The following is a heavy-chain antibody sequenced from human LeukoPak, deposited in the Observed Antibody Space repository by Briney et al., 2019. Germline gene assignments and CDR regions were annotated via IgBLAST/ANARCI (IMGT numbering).Heavy chain of an antibody. D-gene: IGHD3-10*01. CDR3: ARGRFVTMVRGVFWFDP. Sequence: SETLSLTCTVSGGSISSYYWSWIRQPPGKVLEWIGEINHSGSTNYNPSLKSRVTISVDTSKNQFSLKLSSVTAADTAVYYCARGRFVTMVRGVFWFDPWGQGTLVTVSS. CDR1: GGSISSYY. V-gene: IGHV4-34*01. CDR2: INHSGST. J-gene: IGHJ5*02.